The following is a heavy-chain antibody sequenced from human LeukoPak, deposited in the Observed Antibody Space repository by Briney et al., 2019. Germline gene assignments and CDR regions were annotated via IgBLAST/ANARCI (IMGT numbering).Heavy chain of an antibody. CDR3: ARDYDSSGRSLYGMDV. CDR1: GYTFTSYG. D-gene: IGHD3-22*01. CDR2: ISAYNGNT. V-gene: IGHV1-18*01. J-gene: IGHJ6*02. Sequence: ASVKVSCKASGYTFTSYGISWVRQAPGQGLEWMGWISAYNGNTNYAQKLQGRVTMTTDTSTSTAYMELRSLRSDDTAVYYCARDYDSSGRSLYGMDVWGQGTTVTVSS.